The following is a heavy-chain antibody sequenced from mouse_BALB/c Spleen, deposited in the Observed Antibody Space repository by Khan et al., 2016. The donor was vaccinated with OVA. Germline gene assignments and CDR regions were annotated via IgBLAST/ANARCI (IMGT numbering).Heavy chain of an antibody. Sequence: VRLQQSGPELVKPGASVKIPCKASGYTFTDYIIDWVKQSHGKSLEWIGDINPNNGGTIYNQKFKGKATLTVDKSSSTAYMELRSLTSEDTAVYYCARQGYGGFAYWGQGTLVTVSA. V-gene: IGHV1-18*01. CDR2: INPNNGGT. CDR1: GYTFTDYI. CDR3: ARQGYGGFAY. J-gene: IGHJ3*01. D-gene: IGHD2-2*01.